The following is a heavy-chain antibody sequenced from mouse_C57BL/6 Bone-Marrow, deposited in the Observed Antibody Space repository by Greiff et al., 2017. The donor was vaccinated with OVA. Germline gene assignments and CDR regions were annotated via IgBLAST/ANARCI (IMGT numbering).Heavy chain of an antibody. CDR3: ARPLYYGSSPAWFAY. CDR1: GYTFTDYY. V-gene: IGHV1-76*01. D-gene: IGHD1-1*01. Sequence: VQLQQSGAELVRPGASVKLSCKASGYTFTDYYINWVKQRPGQGLEWIARIYPGSGNTYYNEKFKGKATLTADKSSSTAYMQLSSLTSEDSAVYYCARPLYYGSSPAWFAYWGQGTLVTVSA. J-gene: IGHJ3*01. CDR2: IYPGSGNT.